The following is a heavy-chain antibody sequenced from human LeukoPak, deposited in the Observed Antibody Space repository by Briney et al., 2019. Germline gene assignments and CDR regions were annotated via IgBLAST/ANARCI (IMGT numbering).Heavy chain of an antibody. J-gene: IGHJ6*02. V-gene: IGHV1-46*01. Sequence: ASVKVSCKASGCTFTSYYMHWVRQAPGQGLEWMGIINPSGGSTSYAQKFQGRVTMTRDTSTSTVYMELSSLRSEDTAVYYCARGASSSWSYYYYYGMDVWGQGTTVTVSS. D-gene: IGHD6-13*01. CDR1: GCTFTSYY. CDR2: INPSGGST. CDR3: ARGASSSWSYYYYYGMDV.